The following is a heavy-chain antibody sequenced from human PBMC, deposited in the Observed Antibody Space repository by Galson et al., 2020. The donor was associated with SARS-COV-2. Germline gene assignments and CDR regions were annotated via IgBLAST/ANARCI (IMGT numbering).Heavy chain of an antibody. CDR1: GFTFSSYS. CDR3: ARDGPDDSWDNADAFDI. J-gene: IGHJ3*02. V-gene: IGHV3-21*01. Sequence: GGSLRLSCAASGFTFSSYSMNWVRQAPGKGLEWVSSISSSSSYIYYADSVKGRFTISRDNAKNSLYLQMNSLRAEDTAVYYCARDGPDDSWDNADAFDIWGQGTMVTVSS. D-gene: IGHD3-22*01. CDR2: ISSSSSYI.